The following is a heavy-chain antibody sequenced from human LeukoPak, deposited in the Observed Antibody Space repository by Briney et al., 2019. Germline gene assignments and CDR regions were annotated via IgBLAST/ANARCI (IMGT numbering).Heavy chain of an antibody. CDR1: GFTFSRYS. D-gene: IGHD3-16*02. V-gene: IGHV3-21*01. Sequence: GGSLRLSCAASGFTFSRYSMNWVRQAPGKGLEWVSSISGSSSYIYYADSVKGRFTISRHNAKNSLYLQMNSLRAEDTAVYYCARVSAGVIRMKDVFDIWGQGTMVTVSS. J-gene: IGHJ3*02. CDR2: ISGSSSYI. CDR3: ARVSAGVIRMKDVFDI.